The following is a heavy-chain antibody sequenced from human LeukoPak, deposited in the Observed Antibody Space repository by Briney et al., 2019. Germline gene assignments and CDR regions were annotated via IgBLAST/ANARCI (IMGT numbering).Heavy chain of an antibody. CDR3: AKHDSSGYFVIGGAFDI. J-gene: IGHJ3*02. CDR2: IGAGGTFT. V-gene: IGHV3-23*01. Sequence: GGSLRLSCTASGFTFSSYAMNWVRQAPGKGLEWVSGIGAGGTFTYYADSVKGRFTIFRDNSKNTLYLQMNSLRAEDTAVYYCAKHDSSGYFVIGGAFDIWGQGTMVTVSS. D-gene: IGHD3-22*01. CDR1: GFTFSSYA.